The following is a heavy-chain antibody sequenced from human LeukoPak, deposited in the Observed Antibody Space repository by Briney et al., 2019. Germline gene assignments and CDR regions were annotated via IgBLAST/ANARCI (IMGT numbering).Heavy chain of an antibody. CDR3: AKDHIVATMARGFDY. CDR1: GFTFSDYY. D-gene: IGHD5-12*01. Sequence: GGSLRLSCAASGFTFSDYYMSWIRQAPGKGLEWVSYISSSGSTIYYADSVKGRFTISRDNAKNSLYLQMNSLRAEDTAVYYCAKDHIVATMARGFDYWGQGTLVTVSS. CDR2: ISSSGSTI. V-gene: IGHV3-11*04. J-gene: IGHJ4*02.